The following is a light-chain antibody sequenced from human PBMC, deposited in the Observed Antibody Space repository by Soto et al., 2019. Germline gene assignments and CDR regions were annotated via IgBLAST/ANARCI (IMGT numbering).Light chain of an antibody. CDR1: QGISSY. CDR2: AAS. CDR3: QQLKSYPVT. V-gene: IGKV1-9*01. J-gene: IGKJ4*01. Sequence: DIQLTQSPSFLSASVGDGVTITCRASQGISSYLAWYQQEPGKAPKPLIYAASTLQSGVPSRFSGSGSGTEFTLTISSLQPEDFATYYCQQLKSYPVTFGGGTKVEIK.